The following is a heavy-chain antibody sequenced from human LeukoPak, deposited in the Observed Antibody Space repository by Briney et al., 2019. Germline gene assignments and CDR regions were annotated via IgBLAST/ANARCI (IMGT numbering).Heavy chain of an antibody. D-gene: IGHD6-19*01. J-gene: IGHJ4*02. Sequence: GGSLRLSCAASGFTFNNYAMSWVRQAPGKGLEWVSAISGSGGSTYYADSVRGRFTISRDNSKNTLSLEMNSLRAEDTAVYFCAKDQHSSGWYVADYWGQGTLVTVSS. CDR1: GFTFNNYA. CDR2: ISGSGGST. V-gene: IGHV3-23*01. CDR3: AKDQHSSGWYVADY.